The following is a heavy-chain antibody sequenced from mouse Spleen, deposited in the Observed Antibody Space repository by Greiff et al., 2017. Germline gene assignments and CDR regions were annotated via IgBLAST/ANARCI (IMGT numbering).Heavy chain of an antibody. D-gene: IGHD1-1*01. V-gene: IGHV1-15*01. CDR2: IDPETGGT. Sequence: VQLQQSGAELVRPGASVTLSCKASGYTFTDYEMHWVKQTPVHGLDWIGAIDPETGGTAYNQKFKGKAILTADKSSSTAYMELRSLTSEDSAVYYCTGDYYDGSSDWGQGTLVTVSA. CDR1: GYTFTDYE. J-gene: IGHJ3*01. CDR3: TGDYYDGSSD.